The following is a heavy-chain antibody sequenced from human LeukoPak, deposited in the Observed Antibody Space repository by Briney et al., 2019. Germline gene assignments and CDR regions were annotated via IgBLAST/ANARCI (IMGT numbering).Heavy chain of an antibody. J-gene: IGHJ6*03. V-gene: IGHV3-30*04. D-gene: IGHD3-10*01. CDR2: ISYDGSNK. CDR1: GFTSSSYA. Sequence: GGSLRLSCAASGFTSSSYAMHWVRQAPGKGLEWVAVISYDGSNKYYADSVKGRFTISRDNSKNTLYLQMNSLRAEDTALYHCARVARGDYYYYYMDVWGKGTTVTVSS. CDR3: ARVARGDYYYYYMDV.